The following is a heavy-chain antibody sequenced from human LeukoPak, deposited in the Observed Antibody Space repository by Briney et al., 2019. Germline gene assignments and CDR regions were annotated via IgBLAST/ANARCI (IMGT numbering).Heavy chain of an antibody. CDR2: ISYDGSNK. CDR1: GFTFSSYA. CDR3: ARGRSGRSGSYSGGFDY. V-gene: IGHV3-30-3*01. Sequence: GRSLRLSCAASGFTFSSYAMHWVRQAPGKGLEWVAVISYDGSNKYYADSAKGRFTISRDNSKNTLYLQMNSLRAEDTAVYYCARGRSGRSGSYSGGFDYWGQGTLVTVSS. D-gene: IGHD1-26*01. J-gene: IGHJ4*02.